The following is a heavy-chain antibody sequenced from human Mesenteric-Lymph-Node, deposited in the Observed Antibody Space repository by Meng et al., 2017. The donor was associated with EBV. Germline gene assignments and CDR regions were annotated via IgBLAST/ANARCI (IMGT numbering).Heavy chain of an antibody. CDR2: ISSSSSYL. V-gene: IGHV3-21*01. CDR3: ARDRRGPYDY. CDR1: GFNCNAYS. Sequence: VQLGWGGGVVAEPGGLLSRSCAACGFNCNAYSMSWVSQPPGRGLGGVAWISSSSSYLYYADSVQGRVTISIGGAKNTLFLQMTSLRADDTAVYYCARDRRGPYDYWGQGTLVTVSS. J-gene: IGHJ4*02.